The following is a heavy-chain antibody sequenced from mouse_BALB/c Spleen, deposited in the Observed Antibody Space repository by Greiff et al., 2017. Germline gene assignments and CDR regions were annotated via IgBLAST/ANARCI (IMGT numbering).Heavy chain of an antibody. J-gene: IGHJ4*01. CDR1: GFTFSSYA. Sequence: EVNVVESGGGLVKPGGSLKLSCAASGFTFSSYAMSWVRQSPEKRLEWVAEISSGGSYTYYPDTVTGRFTISRDNAKNTLYLEMSSLRSEDTAMYYCAREKDGYYGAMDYWGQGTSVTVSS. CDR3: AREKDGYYGAMDY. D-gene: IGHD2-3*01. CDR2: ISSGGSYT. V-gene: IGHV5-9-4*01.